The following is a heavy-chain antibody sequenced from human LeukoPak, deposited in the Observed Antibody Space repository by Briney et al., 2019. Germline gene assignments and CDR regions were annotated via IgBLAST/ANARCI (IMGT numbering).Heavy chain of an antibody. CDR3: ATDYYDSSGSMGSNAVDI. J-gene: IGHJ3*02. CDR1: GYTFTSYG. CDR2: ISAYNGNT. Sequence: ASVKVSCKASGYTFTSYGISWVRQAPGQGLEWMGWISAYNGNTNYAQKLQGRVTMTTDTSTSTAYMELRSLRSDDTAVYYCATDYYDSSGSMGSNAVDIWGQGTMVTVSS. D-gene: IGHD3-22*01. V-gene: IGHV1-18*01.